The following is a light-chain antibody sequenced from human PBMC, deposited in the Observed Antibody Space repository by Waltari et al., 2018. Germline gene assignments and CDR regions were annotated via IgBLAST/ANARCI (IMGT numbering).Light chain of an antibody. Sequence: YVLTQPPSVSAAPGRTARITCGGKNIGSKTVHWYKPRPGQAPLLVIYGDTARASGIPERFSGSNSGTTATLTIRRVEAGDEADYYCQVWDTSGDPVIFGGGTKLTVL. CDR3: QVWDTSGDPVI. CDR2: GDT. CDR1: NIGSKT. V-gene: IGLV3-21*04. J-gene: IGLJ2*01.